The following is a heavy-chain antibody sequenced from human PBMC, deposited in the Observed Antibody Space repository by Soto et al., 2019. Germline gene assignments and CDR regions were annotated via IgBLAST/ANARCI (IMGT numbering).Heavy chain of an antibody. J-gene: IGHJ6*02. CDR3: ALAAAGKRGHYYYYYGMDV. CDR1: GGSVSSGSYY. CDR2: IYYSGST. Sequence: SETLSLTCTVSGGSVSSGSYYWSWIRQPPGKGLEWIGYIYYSGSTNYNPSLKSRVTISVDTSKNQFSLKLSSVTAADTAVYYRALAAAGKRGHYYYYYGMDVWGQGTTVTVSS. D-gene: IGHD6-13*01. V-gene: IGHV4-61*01.